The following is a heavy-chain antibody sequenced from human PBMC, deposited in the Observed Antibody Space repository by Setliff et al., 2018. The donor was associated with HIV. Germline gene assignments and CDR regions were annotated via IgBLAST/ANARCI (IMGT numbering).Heavy chain of an antibody. Sequence: GASVKVSCKTSGGTFSTYVISWVRQAPGQGLEWMGGIITIFGTPNYAQKFQGRVTITADESATTVYMEMGGLTSEDTAIYYCARGADASGYFYREYFQHWGQGTLVTVSS. V-gene: IGHV1-69*13. J-gene: IGHJ1*01. CDR3: ARGADASGYFYREYFQH. CDR2: IITIFGTP. CDR1: GGTFSTYV. D-gene: IGHD3-22*01.